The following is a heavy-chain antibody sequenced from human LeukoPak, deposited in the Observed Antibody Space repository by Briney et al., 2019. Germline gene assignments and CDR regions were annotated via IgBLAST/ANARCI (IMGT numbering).Heavy chain of an antibody. D-gene: IGHD6-25*01. CDR3: AKGGARTFHI. J-gene: IGHJ3*02. CDR1: GFTFKTYA. CDR2: ISVSGGST. Sequence: GGSLRLSCAASGFTFKTYAMNWVRQAPGKGLEWVSTISVSGGSTYYADSVKGRFTISRDNSKNTLYLQMNSLRAEDTAVYYCAKGGARTFHIWGQGTMVTVSS. V-gene: IGHV3-23*01.